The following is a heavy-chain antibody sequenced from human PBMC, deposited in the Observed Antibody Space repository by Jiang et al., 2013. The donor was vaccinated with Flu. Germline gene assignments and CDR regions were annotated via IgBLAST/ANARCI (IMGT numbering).Heavy chain of an antibody. CDR1: NSDA. J-gene: IGHJ4*02. CDR2: TYYRSKWYN. D-gene: IGHD6-13*01. V-gene: IGHV6-1*01. CDR3: AREGSSWFYYFDY. Sequence: NSDAWNWIRQSPSRGLEWLGRTYYRSKWYNDYAVSVKSRITINPDTSKNQFSLQLNSVTPEDTAVYYCAREGSSWFYYFDYWGQGTLVTVSS.